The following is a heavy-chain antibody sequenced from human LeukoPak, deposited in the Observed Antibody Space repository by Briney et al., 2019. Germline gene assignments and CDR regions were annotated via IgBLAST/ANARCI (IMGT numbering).Heavy chain of an antibody. J-gene: IGHJ6*03. CDR1: SYTFTSYG. V-gene: IGHV1-18*01. Sequence: ASVKVSCKASSYTFTSYGISWVRQAPGQGLEWMGWISAYHGNTNYAQKLQGRVTVTTDTSTSTAYMELRSLRSDDTAVYYCARAVADGHYYYYYYMDVWGKGTTVTISS. CDR2: ISAYHGNT. D-gene: IGHD6-13*01. CDR3: ARAVADGHYYYYYYMDV.